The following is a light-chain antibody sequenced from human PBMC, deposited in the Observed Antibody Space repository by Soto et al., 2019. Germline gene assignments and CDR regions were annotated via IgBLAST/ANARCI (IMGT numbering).Light chain of an antibody. CDR2: DAS. CDR3: QQFHSYALT. V-gene: IGKV1-13*02. CDR1: QGISSA. Sequence: AIQLTQSPSSLPASVGDRVIISCRASQGISSALAWYQQKPGRAPRLLIYDASSLQSGVPSRSSGSGSGTDFTLTISSLQPEDFATYYCQQFHSYALTFGGGTKVEIK. J-gene: IGKJ4*01.